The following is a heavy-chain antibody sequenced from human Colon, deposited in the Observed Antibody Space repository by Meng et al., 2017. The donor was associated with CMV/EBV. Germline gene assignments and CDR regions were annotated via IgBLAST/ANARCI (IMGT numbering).Heavy chain of an antibody. J-gene: IGHJ6*02. CDR1: GGSVGTGSYY. D-gene: IGHD6-13*01. CDR2: IYYRGSS. CDR3: AREGGGISAVLRSDYYGLDV. V-gene: IGHV4-61*01. Sequence: SETLSLTCTVSGGSVGTGSYYWSWIRQSPGKGLEWIGYIYYRGSSNYYPSLKSRVTMSIDTSKNQFALKLTSVTAADTAVYYCAREGGGISAVLRSDYYGLDVWGQGIAVTVSS.